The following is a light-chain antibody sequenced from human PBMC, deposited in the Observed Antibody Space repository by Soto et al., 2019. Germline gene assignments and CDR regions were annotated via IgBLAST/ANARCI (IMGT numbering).Light chain of an antibody. Sequence: QYALTQAASGSGSPGQSITISCTGTSSDIGGYNYVSWYQQHPGKAPKLMIYEVTNRPSGLSNRFSGSKSGNTASLTISGLQAEDEADYYCTSYTSSSTNYVFGTGTKLTVL. CDR3: TSYTSSSTNYV. CDR2: EVT. V-gene: IGLV2-14*01. J-gene: IGLJ1*01. CDR1: SSDIGGYNY.